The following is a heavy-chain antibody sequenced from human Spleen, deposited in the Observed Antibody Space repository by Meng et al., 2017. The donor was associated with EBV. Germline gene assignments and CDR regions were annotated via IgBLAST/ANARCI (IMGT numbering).Heavy chain of an antibody. V-gene: IGHV4-31*11. D-gene: IGHD2-15*01. Sequence: QVQLQESGPRLVRPSQTLFLTCAVSGGSFSSGGNFWIWIRHPPGRGLAWIGFVYHGGSTYYNPALKSRVTISLDLSKDQFSLRLSSVTAADTAVYYCARAGYHRPASEYWGQGTLVTVSS. CDR1: GGSFSSGGNF. CDR3: ARAGYHRPASEY. CDR2: VYHGGST. J-gene: IGHJ4*02.